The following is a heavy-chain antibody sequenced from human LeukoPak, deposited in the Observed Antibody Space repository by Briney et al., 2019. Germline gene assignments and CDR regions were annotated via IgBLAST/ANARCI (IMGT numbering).Heavy chain of an antibody. J-gene: IGHJ4*02. V-gene: IGHV1-58*02. Sequence: GASVKVSCKASGFTFSNSAMQWVRQARGQRLEWIGWIVVGSGKTNYAQKFQERVTITRDMSTNTAYMELTYLRSDDTAVYYCTIVPNVILFTHYFEYWGQGTLVTVSS. CDR3: TIVPNVILFTHYFEY. D-gene: IGHD2-21*01. CDR2: IVVGSGKT. CDR1: GFTFSNSA.